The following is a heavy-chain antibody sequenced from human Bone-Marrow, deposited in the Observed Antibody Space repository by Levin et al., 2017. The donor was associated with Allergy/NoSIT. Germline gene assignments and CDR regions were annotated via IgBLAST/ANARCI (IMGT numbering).Heavy chain of an antibody. CDR1: GFTFSSYS. CDR3: ARVRYCSGGSCYSGHDAFDI. Sequence: GGSLRLSCAASGFTFSSYSMNWVRQAPGKGLEWVSSISSSSSYIYYADSVKGRFTISRDNAKNSLYLQMNSLRAEDTAVYYCARVRYCSGGSCYSGHDAFDIWGQGTMVTVSS. J-gene: IGHJ3*02. V-gene: IGHV3-21*01. CDR2: ISSSSSYI. D-gene: IGHD2-15*01.